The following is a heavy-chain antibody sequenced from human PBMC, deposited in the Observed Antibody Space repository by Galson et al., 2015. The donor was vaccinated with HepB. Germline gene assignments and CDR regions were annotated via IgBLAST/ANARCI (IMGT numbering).Heavy chain of an antibody. CDR3: ARDRVYGDYDVYWYFDL. D-gene: IGHD4-17*01. CDR1: GYTFTNHG. J-gene: IGHJ2*01. Sequence: SVKVSCRASGYTFTNHGISWVRQAPGQGLEWMGWISVYNGNTNYVQKFQGRVTMTTDTSTSTAYMELRSLRSGDTAVYYCARDRVYGDYDVYWYFDLWGRGTLVTVSS. CDR2: ISVYNGNT. V-gene: IGHV1-18*01.